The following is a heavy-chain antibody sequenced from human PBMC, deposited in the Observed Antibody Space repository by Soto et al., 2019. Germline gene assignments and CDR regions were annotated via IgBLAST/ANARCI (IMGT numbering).Heavy chain of an antibody. D-gene: IGHD3-10*01. CDR3: ARASGSYMFYYYYYYMDV. Sequence: QVQLQQWGAGLLKPSETLSLTCAVYGGSFSGYYWSWIRQPPGKGLEWIGEINHSGSTNYNPSLKSRVTISVDTSKNQFSLKLSSVIAADTAVYYCARASGSYMFYYYYYYMDVWGKGTTVTVSS. CDR2: INHSGST. CDR1: GGSFSGYY. J-gene: IGHJ6*03. V-gene: IGHV4-34*01.